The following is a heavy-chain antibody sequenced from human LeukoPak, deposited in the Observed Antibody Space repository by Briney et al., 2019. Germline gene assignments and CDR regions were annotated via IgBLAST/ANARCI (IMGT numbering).Heavy chain of an antibody. CDR3: AKDAFRFGESFDY. J-gene: IGHJ4*02. D-gene: IGHD3-10*01. CDR2: ISSNGGST. CDR1: GFTFSSYA. Sequence: GGSLRLSCAASGFTFSSYAMHWVRQAPGKGLEYVSAISSNGGSTYYADSVKGRFTISRDNSKNTLYLQMNSLRAEDTAVYYCAKDAFRFGESFDYWGQGTLVTVSS. V-gene: IGHV3-64*04.